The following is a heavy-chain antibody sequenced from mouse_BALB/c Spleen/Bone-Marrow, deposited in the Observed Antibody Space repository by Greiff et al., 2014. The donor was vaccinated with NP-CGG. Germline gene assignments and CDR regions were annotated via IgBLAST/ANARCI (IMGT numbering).Heavy chain of an antibody. CDR3: ARMITTRGFDY. V-gene: IGHV1S81*02. CDR1: GYTFTRYW. D-gene: IGHD2-4*01. J-gene: IGHJ2*01. Sequence: QVQLQQPGAELLKPGTSVKLSCKASGYTFTRYWMHWVKQRPGQGLEWIGELNPSNGHTNYNGKFKSKATVTVDKSSSTAYMQLSSLTSEDSAVYYCARMITTRGFDYWGQGTTLTVSS. CDR2: LNPSNGHT.